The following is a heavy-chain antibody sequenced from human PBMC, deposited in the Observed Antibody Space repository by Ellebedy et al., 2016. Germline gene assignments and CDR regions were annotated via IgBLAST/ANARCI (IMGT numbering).Heavy chain of an antibody. Sequence: SETLSLTXTVSGGSITSYHWSWIRLPPGKGLEWIGYIHDSGNTKYNPSLNNRVSIALDTSKSQFSLTLNSVTAADTAVYFCAKTWFGERGNWLEPWGQGILVTVSS. CDR2: IHDSGNT. CDR3: AKTWFGERGNWLEP. D-gene: IGHD3-10*01. V-gene: IGHV4-59*03. J-gene: IGHJ5*02. CDR1: GGSITSYH.